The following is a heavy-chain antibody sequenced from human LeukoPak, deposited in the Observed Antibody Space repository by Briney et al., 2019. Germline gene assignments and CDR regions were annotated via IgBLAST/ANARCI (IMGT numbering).Heavy chain of an antibody. D-gene: IGHD3-10*01. Sequence: GGSLRLSCAASGFTFTSYWMHWVRQAPGKGLVWVSRINSDGTGTNYADPVKGRFTISRDNAKNTLYLQMNSLRAEDTAVYYCAIVNASGRYDGLFLDSWGQGTLVTVSS. CDR1: GFTFTSYW. V-gene: IGHV3-74*01. CDR3: AIVNASGRYDGLFLDS. CDR2: INSDGTGT. J-gene: IGHJ4*02.